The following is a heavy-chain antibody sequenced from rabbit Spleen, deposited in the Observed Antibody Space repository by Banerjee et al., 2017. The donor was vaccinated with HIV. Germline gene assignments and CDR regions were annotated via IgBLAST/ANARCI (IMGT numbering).Heavy chain of an antibody. V-gene: IGHV1S45*01. CDR2: INTATGKA. Sequence: QEQLVESGGGLVKPEGSLTLTCKASGFSFSDRDVMCWVRQAPGKGLEWIACINTATGKAVYASWAKGRFIMSRTSSTTVFLQMTSLTAADTATYFCARAWEDSYDDYGDFIPYNLWGPGTLVTVS. CDR1: GFSFSDRDV. D-gene: IGHD2-1*01. CDR3: ARAWEDSYDDYGDFIPYNL. J-gene: IGHJ4*01.